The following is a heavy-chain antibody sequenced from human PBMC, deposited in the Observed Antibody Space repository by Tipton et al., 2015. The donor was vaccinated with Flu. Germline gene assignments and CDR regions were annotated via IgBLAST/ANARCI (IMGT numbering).Heavy chain of an antibody. V-gene: IGHV3-7*01. CDR3: ARDPYYDAFDF. CDR2: IKDDGREE. J-gene: IGHJ3*01. CDR1: GFTFNTYW. Sequence: SLRLSCEVSGFTFNTYWMSWVRQAPGKGLEWVANIKDDGREEYYVDSAKGRFTISRDNTKNSLYLQMNSLRDEDTAVYYCARDPYYDAFDFWGQGTVVIVSS. D-gene: IGHD3-10*01.